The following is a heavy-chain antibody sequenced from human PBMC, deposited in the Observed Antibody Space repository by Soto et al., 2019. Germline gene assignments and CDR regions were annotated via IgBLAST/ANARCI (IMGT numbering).Heavy chain of an antibody. V-gene: IGHV3-23*01. CDR3: AKDKPGTTSFDY. J-gene: IGHJ4*02. Sequence: GGSLRFSCAASGFTISSNAMYWVRQAPGKGLEWVSGISDRGDTTHYADSVKGRFTISRDTSKNTLYLQLNTLRADDTAVYYCAKDKPGTTSFDYWGQGTLVTVSS. CDR2: ISDRGDTT. D-gene: IGHD1-1*01. CDR1: GFTISSNA.